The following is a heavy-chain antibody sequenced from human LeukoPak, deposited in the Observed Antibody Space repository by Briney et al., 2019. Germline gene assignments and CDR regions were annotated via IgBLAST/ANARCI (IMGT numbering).Heavy chain of an antibody. V-gene: IGHV3-30*18. D-gene: IGHD3-9*01. CDR1: GFTVSSYG. CDR2: ISYDGSNK. Sequence: GGSLRLSCAASGFTVSSYGMHWVRQAPGKGLEWVAVISYDGSNKYYADSVKGRFTISRDNSKNTLYLQMNSLRAEDTAVYYCAKALGPYYDILTGYHDAFDIWGQGTMVTVSS. CDR3: AKALGPYYDILTGYHDAFDI. J-gene: IGHJ3*02.